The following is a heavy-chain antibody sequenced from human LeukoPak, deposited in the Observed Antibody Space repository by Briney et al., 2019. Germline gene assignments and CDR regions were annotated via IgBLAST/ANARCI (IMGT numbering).Heavy chain of an antibody. Sequence: SVKVSCKASGGTFHSYIVTWVRQARGQGLEWMGGIVPIIGTANYAQKFQGRVTITADDSTSTAYMELRSLRSEDTAIYYCARDQRPSCLGGICYSGDYWGQGTLVTVTS. CDR1: GGTFHSYI. CDR2: IVPIIGTA. CDR3: ARDQRPSCLGGICYSGDY. D-gene: IGHD2-15*01. V-gene: IGHV1-69*13. J-gene: IGHJ4*02.